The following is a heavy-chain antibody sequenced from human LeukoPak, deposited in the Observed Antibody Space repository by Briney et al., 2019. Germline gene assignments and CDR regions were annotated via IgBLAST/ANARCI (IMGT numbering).Heavy chain of an antibody. V-gene: IGHV3-9*01. J-gene: IGHJ4*02. CDR2: ISWNSGGI. CDR1: GFTFDDYA. D-gene: IGHD6-13*01. CDR3: AKGIGSSSWFSGPIDY. Sequence: PGRSLRLSCAASGFTFDDYAMHWVRQAPGKGLEWVSGISWNSGGIGYADSVKGRFTISRDNAKNSLYLQMNSLRAEDTALYYCAKGIGSSSWFSGPIDYWGQGTLVTVSS.